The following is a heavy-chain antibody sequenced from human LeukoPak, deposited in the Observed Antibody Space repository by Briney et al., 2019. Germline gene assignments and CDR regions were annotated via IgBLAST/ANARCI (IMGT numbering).Heavy chain of an antibody. Sequence: SQTLSLTCAISGDSVSSNSAAWNWIRQSPSGGLEWLGRTYYRSKWYYDYAVAVKSRISINPDTSKNQFSLQLSSVTPEDTAAYYCARDPVGGSTIFDYWGQGTLVTVSS. CDR3: ARDPVGGSTIFDY. CDR1: GDSVSSNSAA. CDR2: TYYRSKWYY. J-gene: IGHJ4*02. V-gene: IGHV6-1*01. D-gene: IGHD1-26*01.